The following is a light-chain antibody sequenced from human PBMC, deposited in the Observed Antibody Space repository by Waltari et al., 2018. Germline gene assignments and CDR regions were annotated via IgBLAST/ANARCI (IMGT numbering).Light chain of an antibody. CDR3: QQRRNWPPT. CDR2: DAS. V-gene: IGKV3-11*01. J-gene: IGKJ1*01. CDR1: KSVDDY. Sequence: VLTQSPATLSLSPGERATLSCRASKSVDDYMAWYQQKPCQSPRLLLYDASHRATGIPIRFSGSGFGTDFTLTISSLEPDDFAHYYCQQRRNWPPTFGQGTKVEIK.